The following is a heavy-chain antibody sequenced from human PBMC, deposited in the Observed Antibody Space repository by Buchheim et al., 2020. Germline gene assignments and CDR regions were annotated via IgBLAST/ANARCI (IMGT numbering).Heavy chain of an antibody. CDR3: ASTCSSTSCHSTYGMDV. CDR1: GFTFSSYS. V-gene: IGHV3-48*01. D-gene: IGHD2-2*01. J-gene: IGHJ6*02. Sequence: EVQLVESGGGLVQPGGSLRLSCAASGFTFSSYSMNWVRQAPGKGLEWVSYISNSSSTIYYADSVKGRFNISRDKAKHSLYLQMNSLRAEDTAVYYCASTCSSTSCHSTYGMDVWGQGTT. CDR2: ISNSSSTI.